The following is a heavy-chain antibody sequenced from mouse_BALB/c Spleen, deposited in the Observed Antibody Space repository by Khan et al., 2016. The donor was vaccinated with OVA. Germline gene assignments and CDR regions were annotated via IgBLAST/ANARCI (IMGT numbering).Heavy chain of an antibody. Sequence: QFTLKESGPGILQPSQTLNLTCSFSGFSLSASGVSVSWIRQPSGKGLEWLAHIYWDDDKRYNPSLKSRLTISKDTSRNQVFLNITSVDTADTATYYCARRPRGVYSDYLFAYWGQGTLVTVSA. V-gene: IGHV8-12*01. CDR2: IYWDDDK. CDR3: ARRPRGVYSDYLFAY. D-gene: IGHD2-4*01. CDR1: GFSLSASGVS. J-gene: IGHJ3*01.